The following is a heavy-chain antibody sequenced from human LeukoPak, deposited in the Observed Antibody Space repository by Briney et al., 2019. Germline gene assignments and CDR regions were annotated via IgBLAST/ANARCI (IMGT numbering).Heavy chain of an antibody. CDR2: INSIGTST. Sequence: GGSLRLSCSASGFTFTTYWMHWVRLAPGKGLVWVSRINSIGTSTSYADSVKGRFTVSRDNAKSTLYLQITSLRTEDTAAYFCAREVSSGNSPLDYWGRGTLVTVS. CDR1: GFTFTTYW. J-gene: IGHJ4*02. V-gene: IGHV3-74*01. CDR3: AREVSSGNSPLDY. D-gene: IGHD3-22*01.